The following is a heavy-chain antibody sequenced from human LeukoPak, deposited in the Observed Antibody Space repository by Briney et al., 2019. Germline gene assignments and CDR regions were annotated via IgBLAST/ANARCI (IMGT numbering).Heavy chain of an antibody. V-gene: IGHV4-34*01. CDR2: INHSGNT. Sequence: SETLSLTCAVYGGFFNDFYWSWIRQTPGKGLEWIGEINHSGNTNFNPSLKSRVIMSVDTSKSQFSLKLSSVTAADAAVYYCAGGGTTGPHMYGFDVWGPGTTATVSS. D-gene: IGHD1-1*01. J-gene: IGHJ6*02. CDR1: GGFFNDFY. CDR3: AGGGTTGPHMYGFDV.